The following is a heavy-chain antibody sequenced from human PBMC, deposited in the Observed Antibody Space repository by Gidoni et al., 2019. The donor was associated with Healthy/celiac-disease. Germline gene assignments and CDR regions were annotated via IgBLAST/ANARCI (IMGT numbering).Heavy chain of an antibody. J-gene: IGHJ3*02. CDR1: VGSVSSGRFS. D-gene: IGHD4-17*01. CDR2: IYQCGST. V-gene: IGHV4-30-2*01. CDR3: ARGLMTTVVTTGAFDI. Sequence: HLQLQESGSGLVMPSHTLSLTCPLSVGSVSSGRFSWSWLRQPPGKGLELIGYIYQCGSTYYNPYLKSRVTISVDRCKNHFSLKLSSVTPPDTAVYYGARGLMTTVVTTGAFDIWGQGTMVTVSS.